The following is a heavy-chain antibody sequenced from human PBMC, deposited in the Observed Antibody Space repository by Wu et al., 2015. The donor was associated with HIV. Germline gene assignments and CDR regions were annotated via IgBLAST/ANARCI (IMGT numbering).Heavy chain of an antibody. CDR1: GYTFTGYY. CDR2: INPNSGGT. V-gene: IGHV1-2*02. J-gene: IGHJ4*02. D-gene: IGHD6-13*01. Sequence: QVQLVQSGAEVKKPGASVKVSCKASGYTFTGYYMHWVRQAPGQGLEWMGWINPNSGGTNYAQKFQGGVTMTRDTSISTAYMELSRLRSDDTAVYYCARASESGPVPTCIAAAGSYYWGQGTLVTVSS. CDR3: ARASESGPVPTCIAAAGSYY.